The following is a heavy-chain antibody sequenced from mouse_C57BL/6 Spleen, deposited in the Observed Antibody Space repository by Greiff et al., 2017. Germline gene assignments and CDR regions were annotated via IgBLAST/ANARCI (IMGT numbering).Heavy chain of an antibody. CDR2: IDPSDSYT. Sequence: QVQLQQPGAELVMPGASVKLSCKASGYTFTSYWMHWVKQRPGQGLEWIGEIDPSDSYTNYNQKFKGKSTLTVDKSSSTAYMQLSSLTSEDSAVYYCARGSNWAAWFAYWGQGTLVTVSA. D-gene: IGHD4-1*01. CDR3: ARGSNWAAWFAY. J-gene: IGHJ3*01. V-gene: IGHV1-69*01. CDR1: GYTFTSYW.